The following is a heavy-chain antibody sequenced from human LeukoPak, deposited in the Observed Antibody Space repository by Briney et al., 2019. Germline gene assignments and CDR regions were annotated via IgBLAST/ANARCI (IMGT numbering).Heavy chain of an antibody. CDR3: ARGRLWFGELIHFDY. J-gene: IGHJ4*02. V-gene: IGHV4-39*07. D-gene: IGHD3-10*01. CDR2: IYYSGST. Sequence: GWIRQPPGKGLEWIGSIYYSGSTYYNPSLKSRVTISVDTSKNQFSLKLSSVTAADTAVYYCARGRLWFGELIHFDYWGQGTLVTVSS.